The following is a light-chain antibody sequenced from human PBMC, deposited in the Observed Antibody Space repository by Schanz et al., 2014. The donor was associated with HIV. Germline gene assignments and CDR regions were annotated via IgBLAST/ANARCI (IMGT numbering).Light chain of an antibody. CDR3: CSYAGNYIWV. CDR1: SSDVGSYNL. V-gene: IGLV2-11*01. Sequence: QSALTQPPSASGSPGQSVTISCTGTSSDVGSYNLVSWYQQLPGKAPKFIIYDVSQRPSGVPDRFSGSKSGNTASLTISGLQAEDEADYYCCSYAGNYIWVFGGGTKVTVL. CDR2: DVS. J-gene: IGLJ3*02.